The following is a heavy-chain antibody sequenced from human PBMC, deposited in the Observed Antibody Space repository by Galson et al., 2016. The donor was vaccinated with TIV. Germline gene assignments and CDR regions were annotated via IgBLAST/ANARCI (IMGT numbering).Heavy chain of an antibody. CDR3: ARSDSYYKYALDD. J-gene: IGHJ3*01. CDR2: INPKTGAT. V-gene: IGHV1-2*02. CDR1: GYSFTGYF. D-gene: IGHD3-10*01. Sequence: SVKVSCKASGYSFTGYFMHWVRQAPGQGLEWMGWINPKTGATTYAQEFQGRITMTRDTSASTVYMDLNRLQSDDTAVYYCARSDSYYKYALDDWGQGTTVTVSS.